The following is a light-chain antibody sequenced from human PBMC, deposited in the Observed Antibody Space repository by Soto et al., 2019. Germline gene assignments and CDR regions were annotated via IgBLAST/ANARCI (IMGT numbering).Light chain of an antibody. CDR2: KAS. V-gene: IGKV1-5*03. Sequence: DIQMTQSPSTLSASVGDRVTITCRASQSISSWLAWYQQKPGKAPKLLIYKASSLESGVPSRFSGSGSGTEFTLTTSSLQPDDFATYYCQQYNSYSWTCGQGTKVEIK. J-gene: IGKJ1*01. CDR3: QQYNSYSWT. CDR1: QSISSW.